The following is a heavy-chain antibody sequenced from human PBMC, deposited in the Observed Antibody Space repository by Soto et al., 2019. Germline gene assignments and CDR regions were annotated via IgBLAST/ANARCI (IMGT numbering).Heavy chain of an antibody. CDR1: GFTVSSNY. Sequence: EVQLVESGGGFVQPGGSLRLSCAASGFTVSSNYMSWVRQAPGKGLEWVSVIYSGGTTYFADSVKGRFTISRDKSKNTLYLQMNSLRAEDTAVYYCATTTRDCSGGSCYSVPYFYYYMDAWGKGTTVTVSS. CDR2: IYSGGTT. D-gene: IGHD2-15*01. J-gene: IGHJ6*03. V-gene: IGHV3-66*01. CDR3: ATTTRDCSGGSCYSVPYFYYYMDA.